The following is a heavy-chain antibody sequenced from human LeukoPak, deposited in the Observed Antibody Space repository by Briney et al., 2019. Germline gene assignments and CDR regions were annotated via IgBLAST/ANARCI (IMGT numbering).Heavy chain of an antibody. CDR2: IYYSGST. Sequence: ASETLSLTCTVSGGSISSSSYYWGWIRQPPGKGLEWIGSIYYSGSTYYNPSLKSRVTISVDTSKNQFSLKLSSVTAADTAVYYCARLYCSSTSCPYYYYYMDVWGKGTTVTVSS. CDR3: ARLYCSSTSCPYYYYYMDV. D-gene: IGHD2-2*01. CDR1: GGSISSSSYY. J-gene: IGHJ6*03. V-gene: IGHV4-39*01.